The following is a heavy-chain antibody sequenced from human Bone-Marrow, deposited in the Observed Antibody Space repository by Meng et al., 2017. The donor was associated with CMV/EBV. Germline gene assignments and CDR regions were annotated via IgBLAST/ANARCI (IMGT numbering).Heavy chain of an antibody. V-gene: IGHV1-2*02. CDR2: INPNSGGT. CDR1: GYTFTSYD. Sequence: ASVKVSCKASGYTFTSYDINWVRQATGQGLEWMGWINPNSGGTNYAQKFQGRVTMTRDTSISTAYMELSRLRSDDTAVYYCARENQGCSSTSCPYYYYYGMDVWGQGTTVTVSS. J-gene: IGHJ6*02. CDR3: ARENQGCSSTSCPYYYYYGMDV. D-gene: IGHD2-2*01.